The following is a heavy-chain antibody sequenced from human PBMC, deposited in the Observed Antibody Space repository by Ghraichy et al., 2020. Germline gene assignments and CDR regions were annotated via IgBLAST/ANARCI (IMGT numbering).Heavy chain of an antibody. D-gene: IGHD3-10*01. V-gene: IGHV3-23*01. J-gene: IGHJ4*02. CDR2: ISGSGGST. CDR3: AKDLTVRGVRGGLGD. CDR1: GFTFSSYA. Sequence: LSLTCAASGFTFSSYAMSWVRQAPGKGLEWVSAISGSGGSTYYADSVKGRFTISRDNSKNTLYLQMNSLRAEDTAVYYCAKDLTVRGVRGGLGDWGQGTLVTVSS.